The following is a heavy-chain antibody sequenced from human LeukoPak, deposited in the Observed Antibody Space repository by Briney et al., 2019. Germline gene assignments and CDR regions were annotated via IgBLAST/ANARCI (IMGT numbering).Heavy chain of an antibody. J-gene: IGHJ4*02. CDR3: ARGCCSDTWSDRDY. CDR2: INVGGTIT. Sequence: GGSLRLSCSVSGFTFSTYWMHGVRQAPGQGLVWVSRINVGGTITYYADSVKGRFTISRDNAKNTLYLQMNSLRAEDTAVYYCARGCCSDTWSDRDYWGQGELVTVSS. D-gene: IGHD1-20*01. CDR1: GFTFSTYW. V-gene: IGHV3-74*01.